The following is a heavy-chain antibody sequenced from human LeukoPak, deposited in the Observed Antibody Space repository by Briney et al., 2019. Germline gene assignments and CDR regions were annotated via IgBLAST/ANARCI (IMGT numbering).Heavy chain of an antibody. CDR3: ARSSPTYYFDSSGYYYGDY. D-gene: IGHD3-22*01. Sequence: ASVKVSCKASAYSFTDYYIHWVRQAPGQGLEWTGRINPNTGVTDYAQIFKGRVTMTRDTSISTAYMELSRLGSDDTAVYYCARSSPTYYFDSSGYYYGDYWGQGTLVTVSS. J-gene: IGHJ4*02. CDR1: AYSFTDYY. V-gene: IGHV1-2*06. CDR2: INPNTGVT.